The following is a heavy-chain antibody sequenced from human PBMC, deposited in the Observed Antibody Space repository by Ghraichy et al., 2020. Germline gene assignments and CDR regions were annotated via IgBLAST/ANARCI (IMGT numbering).Heavy chain of an antibody. Sequence: GGSLRLSCAASGFTFDDYVMHWVRQAPGKSLEWVSLISGDGGSTYYADSVKGRFTISRDNSKNSLYMQMNSLRPEDTALYYCVKKREVEIAIGSDFDYWGQGTLVTVSS. V-gene: IGHV3-43*02. J-gene: IGHJ4*02. CDR3: VKKREVEIAIGSDFDY. D-gene: IGHD2-21*01. CDR2: ISGDGGST. CDR1: GFTFDDYV.